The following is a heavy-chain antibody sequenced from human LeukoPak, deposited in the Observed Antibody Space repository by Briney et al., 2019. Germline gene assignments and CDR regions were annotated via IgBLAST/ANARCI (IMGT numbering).Heavy chain of an antibody. V-gene: IGHV1-18*01. Sequence: ASVKVSCKASGYTFTSYGISWVRQAPGQGLEWMGWTSAYNGNTNYAQKLQGRVTMTTDTSTSTAYMELRSLRSDDTAVYYCAGHLVYSSGWCPFDYWGQGTLVTVSS. CDR2: TSAYNGNT. J-gene: IGHJ4*02. CDR3: AGHLVYSSGWCPFDY. D-gene: IGHD6-19*01. CDR1: GYTFTSYG.